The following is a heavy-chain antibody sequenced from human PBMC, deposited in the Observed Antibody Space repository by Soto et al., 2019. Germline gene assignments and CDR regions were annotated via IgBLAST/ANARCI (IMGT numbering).Heavy chain of an antibody. V-gene: IGHV4-59*01. CDR1: GGSITNYY. Sequence: SETLSLTCTVSGGSITNYYWSWIRQPPGKGLEWIGYIYYSGTTNYNPSLKSRVTISVDTSKNQFSLKLSSVIAADTAVYYCARDRNWNDRGYYYYGMDVWGQGTTVTVSS. CDR2: IYYSGTT. CDR3: ARDRNWNDRGYYYYGMDV. J-gene: IGHJ6*02. D-gene: IGHD1-1*01.